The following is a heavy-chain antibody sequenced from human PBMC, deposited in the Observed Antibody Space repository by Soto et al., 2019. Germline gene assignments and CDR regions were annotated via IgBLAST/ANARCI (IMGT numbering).Heavy chain of an antibody. D-gene: IGHD5-18*01. CDR3: ARGRGYSYGLDP. CDR2: ISYSGTT. CDR1: GDSVSSINNY. J-gene: IGHJ5*02. V-gene: IGHV4-30-4*01. Sequence: SETLSLTCTVSGDSVSSINNYWSWIRQPPGEGLEWIGFISYSGTTSYSPSLKSRVAISLDTSKNQFSLSLNFVTAADTAVYYCARGRGYSYGLDPWGQGSLVTVSS.